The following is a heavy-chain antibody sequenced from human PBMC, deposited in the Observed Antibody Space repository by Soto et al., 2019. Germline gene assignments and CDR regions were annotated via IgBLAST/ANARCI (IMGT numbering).Heavy chain of an antibody. J-gene: IGHJ3*02. CDR3: AREEVRSGWDFSAFDI. CDR2: ISSSGSTI. V-gene: IGHV3-11*01. CDR1: GFTFSDYY. D-gene: IGHD6-19*01. Sequence: GGSLRLSCAASGFTFSDYYMSWIRQAPGKGLEWVSYISSSGSTIYYADSVKGRFTISRDNAKNSLYLQMNSLRAEDTAVYYCAREEVRSGWDFSAFDIWGQGTMVTVSS.